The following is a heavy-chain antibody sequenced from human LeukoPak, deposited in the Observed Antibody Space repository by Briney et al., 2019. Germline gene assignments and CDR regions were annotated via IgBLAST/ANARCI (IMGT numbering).Heavy chain of an antibody. V-gene: IGHV3-48*03. J-gene: IGHJ4*02. CDR1: GFTFSNYE. CDR3: ARITVVITYFDY. Sequence: GGSLRLSCAASGFTFSNYEMNWVRQAPGKGLEWVSYISSIDSTIYYADSVKGRFTISRDNAKNSLYLQMNSLRADDTAVYYCARITVVITYFDYWGQGTLVTVSS. D-gene: IGHD3-22*01. CDR2: ISSIDSTI.